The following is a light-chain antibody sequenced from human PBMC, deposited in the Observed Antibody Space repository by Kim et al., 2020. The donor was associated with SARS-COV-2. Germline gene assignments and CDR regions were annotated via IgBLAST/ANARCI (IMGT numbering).Light chain of an antibody. CDR1: SSNIGAGYD. CDR2: GNS. Sequence: QRETTSSTGSSSNIGAGYDVHWYQQLPGAAPKLLIYGNSTRPSGVPDRFSGSKSGTSASLAITGLQAEDEADYYCQSYDSSLSVVFGGGTQLTVL. V-gene: IGLV1-40*01. J-gene: IGLJ2*01. CDR3: QSYDSSLSVV.